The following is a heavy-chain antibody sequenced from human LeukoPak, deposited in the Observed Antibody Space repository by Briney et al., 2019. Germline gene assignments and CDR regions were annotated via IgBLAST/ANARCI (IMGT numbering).Heavy chain of an antibody. CDR3: ARESIVVVPPDYYYYYYMDV. D-gene: IGHD2-2*01. CDR2: IYTSGST. CDR1: GGSISSYY. Sequence: SETLSLTCTVSGGSISSYYWSWIRQPAGRGLEWIGRIYTSGSTNYNPSLKSRVTMSVDMSKNQFSLKLSSVTAADTAVYYCARESIVVVPPDYYYYYYMDVWGKGTTVTVSS. V-gene: IGHV4-4*07. J-gene: IGHJ6*03.